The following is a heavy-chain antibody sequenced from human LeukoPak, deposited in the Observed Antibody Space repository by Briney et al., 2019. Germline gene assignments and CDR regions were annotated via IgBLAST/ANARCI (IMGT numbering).Heavy chain of an antibody. V-gene: IGHV3-33*01. CDR2: IWYDGSKK. CDR1: GFPFSSYG. J-gene: IGHJ3*02. Sequence: PGGSLRLSCAASGFPFSSYGMHWVRQAPGKGLEWVAVIWYDGSKKYYGGSVKGRFPTSRDNSKNTLYLQVNSLRAEDTAVYYCARIYCGGDCLDAAPLSDAFDIWGQGTMVTVSS. CDR3: ARIYCGGDCLDAAPLSDAFDI. D-gene: IGHD2-21*02.